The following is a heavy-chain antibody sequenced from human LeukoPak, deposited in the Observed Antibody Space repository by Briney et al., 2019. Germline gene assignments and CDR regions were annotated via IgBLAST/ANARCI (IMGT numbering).Heavy chain of an antibody. CDR3: AKDATLFGDQYFDY. V-gene: IGHV3-30*18. J-gene: IGHJ4*02. Sequence: GGSLRLSCAASGFTFSSHGMYWVRQAPGKGLEWVAVTSYDGSTKYYADSAKGRFNISRDNSKNTLYLQMNSLRVDDTAVYYCAKDATLFGDQYFDYWGQGTLVIVSS. CDR1: GFTFSSHG. CDR2: TSYDGSTK. D-gene: IGHD3-10*01.